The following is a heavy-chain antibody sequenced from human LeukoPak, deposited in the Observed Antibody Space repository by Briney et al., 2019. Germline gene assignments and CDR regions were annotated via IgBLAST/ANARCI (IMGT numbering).Heavy chain of an antibody. J-gene: IGHJ3*02. CDR2: IYYSGST. CDR1: GGSFSGYY. V-gene: IGHV4-59*01. D-gene: IGHD2-2*01. Sequence: SETLSLTCAVYGGSFSGYYWSWIRQPPGEGLGWGGYIYYSGSTNYNPSLKRRVTISVDTSKNQFSLKLTSVTAADTAVYYCARASLIVPAAQYAFDIWGQGTMVTVSS. CDR3: ARASLIVPAAQYAFDI.